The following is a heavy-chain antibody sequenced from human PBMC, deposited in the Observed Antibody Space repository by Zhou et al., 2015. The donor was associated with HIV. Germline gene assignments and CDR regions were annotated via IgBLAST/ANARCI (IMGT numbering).Heavy chain of an antibody. CDR2: INPNTGDT. J-gene: IGHJ4*02. D-gene: IGHD3-16*01. CDR3: ARSYGSPSPWDS. V-gene: IGHV1-2*02. Sequence: EQMVQSGAEVKKPGASVRVSCKASGYTFTGYYIHWVRQAPGQGLEWMAWINPNTGDTNFAQKFEDRVTLTRDTSISTAYMELRRLTSDDTAMFYCARSYGSPSPWDSWGQGTLVIVSS. CDR1: GYTFTGYY.